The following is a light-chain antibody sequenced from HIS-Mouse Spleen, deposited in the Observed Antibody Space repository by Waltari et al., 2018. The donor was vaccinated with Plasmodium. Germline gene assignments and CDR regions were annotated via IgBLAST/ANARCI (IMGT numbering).Light chain of an antibody. V-gene: IGLV3-25*03. CDR1: ALPKQY. CDR3: QSADSSGTYRV. J-gene: IGLJ2*01. CDR2: KDG. Sequence: SYELTQPPSVSVSPGQTARITCSGDALPKQYAYWYQQKLGQAPVLVIYKDGDRHSGIPERFSGSSSGTTVTLTIIGVQAEDEADYYCQSADSSGTYRVFGGGTKLTVL.